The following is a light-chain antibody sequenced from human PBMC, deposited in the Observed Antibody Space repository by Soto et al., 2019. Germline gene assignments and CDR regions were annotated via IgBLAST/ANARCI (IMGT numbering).Light chain of an antibody. V-gene: IGKV3-15*01. Sequence: EVVMTQSPATLSVSPGERVTLSCRASQSINAHLAWCQQKPGQAPRLLIHGASTRATGIPARFSGSGFGTEFILTISSLQSEDFAVNYCQQYNHWLWTFGQGTKVEIQ. CDR2: GAS. J-gene: IGKJ1*01. CDR1: QSINAH. CDR3: QQYNHWLWT.